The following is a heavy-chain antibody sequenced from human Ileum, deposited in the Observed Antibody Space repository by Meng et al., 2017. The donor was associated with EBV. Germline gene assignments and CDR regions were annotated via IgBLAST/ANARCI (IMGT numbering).Heavy chain of an antibody. V-gene: IGHV3-23*04. CDR1: GFIFNNYA. J-gene: IGHJ5*02. CDR2: ISGGADST. CDR3: AKGRAGNWFDP. Sequence: EVHLVESGGGLVQTGGSLRLSCAASGFIFNNYAMSWVRQTPGKGLEWVSAISGGADSTYYVHSVEGRFTISRDNSKNTLYLQMNSLRAEDSAVYYCAKGRAGNWFDPWGQGTLVTVSS.